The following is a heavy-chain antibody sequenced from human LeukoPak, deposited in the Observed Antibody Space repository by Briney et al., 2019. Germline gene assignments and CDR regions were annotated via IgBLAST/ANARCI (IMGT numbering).Heavy chain of an antibody. Sequence: SQTLSLTCTVSGGSISSGGYYWSWIRQHPGKGLEWIGYIYYSGSTYHNPSLKSRVTISVDTSKNQFSLKLSSVTAADTAVYYCARAPRDQLLPEYYFDYWGQGTLVTVSS. CDR2: IYYSGST. J-gene: IGHJ4*02. D-gene: IGHD2-2*01. V-gene: IGHV4-31*03. CDR3: ARAPRDQLLPEYYFDY. CDR1: GGSISSGGYY.